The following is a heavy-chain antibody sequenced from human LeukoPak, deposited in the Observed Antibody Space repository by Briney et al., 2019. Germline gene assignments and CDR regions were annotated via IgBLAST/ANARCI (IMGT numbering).Heavy chain of an antibody. D-gene: IGHD7-27*01. CDR1: GGSISSYY. CDR3: ARGYLGSGWFDP. Sequence: SETLSLTCTVSGGSISSYYWSWIRQPPGKGLEWIGEINHSGSTNYNPSLKSRVTISVDTSKNQFSLKLSSVTAADTAVHYCARGYLGSGWFDPWGQGTLVTVSS. V-gene: IGHV4-34*01. J-gene: IGHJ5*02. CDR2: INHSGST.